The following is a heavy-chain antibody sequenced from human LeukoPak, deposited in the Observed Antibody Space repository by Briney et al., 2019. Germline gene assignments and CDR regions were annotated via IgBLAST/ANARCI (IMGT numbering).Heavy chain of an antibody. V-gene: IGHV3-53*01. CDR1: GFSVSDNY. J-gene: IGHJ4*02. CDR2: MFPDGRT. D-gene: IGHD4-17*01. Sequence: PGGSLRLSCAVSGFSVSDNYMSWVRQAPGKGLQWVTVMFPDGRTYYADSVKGRLTISRDLARNTLLLQMHSLRADDTAVHYCARTNPVYGDYDYWGQGTLVTVSS. CDR3: ARTNPVYGDYDY.